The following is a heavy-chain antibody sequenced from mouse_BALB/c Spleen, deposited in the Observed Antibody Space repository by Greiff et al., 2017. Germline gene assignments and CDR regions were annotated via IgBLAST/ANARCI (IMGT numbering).Heavy chain of an antibody. Sequence: EVKVVESGGGLVKPGGSLKLSCAASGFTFSSYAMSWVRQTPEKRLEWVASISSGGSTYYPDSVKGRFTISRDNARNILYLRMSSLRSEDTAMYYCAREGTGFAYWGQGTLVTVSA. CDR1: GFTFSSYA. V-gene: IGHV5-6-5*01. CDR3: AREGTGFAY. CDR2: ISSGGST. J-gene: IGHJ3*01. D-gene: IGHD3-3*01.